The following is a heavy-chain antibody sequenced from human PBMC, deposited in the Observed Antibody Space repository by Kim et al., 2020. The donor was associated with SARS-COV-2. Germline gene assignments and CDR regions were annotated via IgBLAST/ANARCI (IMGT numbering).Heavy chain of an antibody. Sequence: SQTLSLICAISGDSVSSSSIAWNWIRLSPSRGLEWLGRTYYRSKWYNEYEASVDSRITINLDTSKNQFSLQLNSVTPEDTAVYYCARGRYSAFDIWGQGT. D-gene: IGHD2-15*01. CDR3: ARGRYSAFDI. V-gene: IGHV6-1*01. CDR2: TYYRSKWYN. CDR1: GDSVSSSSIA. J-gene: IGHJ3*02.